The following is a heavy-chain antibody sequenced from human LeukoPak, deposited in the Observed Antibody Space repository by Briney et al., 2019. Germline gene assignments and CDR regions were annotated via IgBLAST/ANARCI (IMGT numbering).Heavy chain of an antibody. CDR2: INKDGGEK. CDR3: ARYSSSWFYHAFDI. D-gene: IGHD6-13*01. J-gene: IGHJ3*02. Sequence: GGSLRLSCAVSGFTFSSYTVHWVRQAPGKGLEWVANINKDGGEKYYVDSVKGRFTISRDNAKNSLYLQMNSLRAEDTAVYYCARYSSSWFYHAFDIWGQGTMVTVSS. CDR1: GFTFSSYT. V-gene: IGHV3-7*01.